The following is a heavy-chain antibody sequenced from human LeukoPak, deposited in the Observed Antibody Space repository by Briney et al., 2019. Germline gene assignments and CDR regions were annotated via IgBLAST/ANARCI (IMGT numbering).Heavy chain of an antibody. J-gene: IGHJ3*02. V-gene: IGHV4-34*01. Sequence: PSETLSLTCAVYGGSFSGYYWSWIRQPPGKGLEWIGEINHSGSTNYNPSLKSRVTISVDTSKNQFSLKLSSVTAADTAVYYCARGWIVVVPAATGAFDIWGQGTMVTVSS. CDR2: INHSGST. CDR3: ARGWIVVVPAATGAFDI. D-gene: IGHD2-2*01. CDR1: GGSFSGYY.